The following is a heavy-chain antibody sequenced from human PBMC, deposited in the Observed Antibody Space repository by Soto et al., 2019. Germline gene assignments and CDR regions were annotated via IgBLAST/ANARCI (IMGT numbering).Heavy chain of an antibody. J-gene: IGHJ6*02. Sequence: SETLSLTCTVSGGSISSYYWSWIRQPAGKGLEWIGRIYTSGSTNYNPSLKSRVTMSVDTSKNQFSLKLSSVTAADTAVYYCARDSRLFGGGYYLPYGMDVWGQGTTVTVSS. CDR1: GGSISSYY. CDR2: IYTSGST. D-gene: IGHD3-3*01. V-gene: IGHV4-4*07. CDR3: ARDSRLFGGGYYLPYGMDV.